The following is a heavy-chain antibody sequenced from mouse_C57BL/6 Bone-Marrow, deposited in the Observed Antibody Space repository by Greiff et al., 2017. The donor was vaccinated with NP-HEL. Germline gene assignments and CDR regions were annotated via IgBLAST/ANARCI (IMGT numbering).Heavy chain of an antibody. Sequence: VQLQQSGAELVRPGASVKLSCTASGFNIKDDYMHWVKQRPEQGLEWIGWIDPENGDTEYAPKFQGKATITADTSSNTAYLQLSSLTSEDTAVYDCTRGDFDYWGQGTTLTVSS. CDR2: IDPENGDT. CDR3: TRGDFDY. CDR1: GFNIKDDY. V-gene: IGHV14-4*01. J-gene: IGHJ2*01.